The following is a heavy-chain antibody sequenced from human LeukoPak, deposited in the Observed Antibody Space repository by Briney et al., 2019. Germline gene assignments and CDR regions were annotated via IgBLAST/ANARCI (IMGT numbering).Heavy chain of an antibody. Sequence: SVKVSCKASGGTFSSYAISWVRQAPGQGLEWMGGIIPIFGTANYAQKFQGRVTITTDESTSTAYMELSSLRSEDTAVYYCARSVGYCSSTSCPPPGYFDCWGQGTLVTVSS. D-gene: IGHD2-2*01. J-gene: IGHJ4*02. CDR2: IIPIFGTA. V-gene: IGHV1-69*05. CDR3: ARSVGYCSSTSCPPPGYFDC. CDR1: GGTFSSYA.